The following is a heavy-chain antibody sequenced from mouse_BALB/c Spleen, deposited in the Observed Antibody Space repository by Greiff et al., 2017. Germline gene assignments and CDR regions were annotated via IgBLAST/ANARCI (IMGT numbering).Heavy chain of an antibody. Sequence: VQLQQSGAELVRSGASVKLSCTASGFNIKDYYMHWVKQRPEQGLEWIGWIDPENGDTEYAPKFQGKATMTADTSSNTAYLQLSSLTSEDTAVYYCNEAGTDLDYWGQGTTLTVAS. CDR1: GFNIKDYY. D-gene: IGHD3-3*01. CDR2: IDPENGDT. J-gene: IGHJ2*01. V-gene: IGHV14-4*02. CDR3: NEAGTDLDY.